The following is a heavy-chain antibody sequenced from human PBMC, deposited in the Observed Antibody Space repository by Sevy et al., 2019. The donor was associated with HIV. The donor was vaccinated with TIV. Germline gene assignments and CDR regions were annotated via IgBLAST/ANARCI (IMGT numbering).Heavy chain of an antibody. V-gene: IGHV3-30*01. D-gene: IGHD6-13*01. Sequence: CLRLSCAASGFTFSSYAMHWVRQAPGKGLEWVAVISYDGSNKYYADSVKGRFTISRENSKNMLYLQMNSLRAEVTAVYYCARQKQQLGPYYYGMDVWGQGTTVLVSS. J-gene: IGHJ6*02. CDR2: ISYDGSNK. CDR3: ARQKQQLGPYYYGMDV. CDR1: GFTFSSYA.